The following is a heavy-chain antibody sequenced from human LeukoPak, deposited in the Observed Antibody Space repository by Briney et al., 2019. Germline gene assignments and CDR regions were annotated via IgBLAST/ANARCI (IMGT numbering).Heavy chain of an antibody. Sequence: PGGSLRLSCAASGFAFSDYTMNWVRQAPGKGLEWVSSISSSSSYIYYADSVKGRFTISRDNAKNSLYLQMNSLRAEDTAVYYCARGNCSGGSCGFLVDYWGQGTLVTVSS. CDR2: ISSSSSYI. J-gene: IGHJ4*02. D-gene: IGHD2-15*01. V-gene: IGHV3-21*01. CDR1: GFAFSDYT. CDR3: ARGNCSGGSCGFLVDY.